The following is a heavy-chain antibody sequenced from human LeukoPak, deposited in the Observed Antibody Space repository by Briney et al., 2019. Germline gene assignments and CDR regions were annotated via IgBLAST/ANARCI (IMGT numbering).Heavy chain of an antibody. CDR3: ARDQCSGSLDY. CDR2: FYSTWST. D-gene: IGHD1-26*01. CDR1: GGSISSYY. V-gene: IGHV4-4*07. Sequence: SETLSLTCTVSGGSISSYYWTWIRQPAGKGLEWIGRFYSTWSTNYNPSLNSRVTMSVDMSKNQFSLKLSSVTAADTAVYYCARDQCSGSLDYWGQGTLVTVSS. J-gene: IGHJ4*02.